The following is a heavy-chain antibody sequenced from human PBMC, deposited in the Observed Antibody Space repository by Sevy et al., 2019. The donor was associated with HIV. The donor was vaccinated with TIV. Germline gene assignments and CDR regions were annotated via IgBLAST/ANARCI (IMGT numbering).Heavy chain of an antibody. D-gene: IGHD2-21*01. V-gene: IGHV3-23*01. CDR3: AKTLQGQPFHALMFDY. CDR2: IRSTGGST. J-gene: IGHJ4*02. CDR1: GFTLTSYT. Sequence: GGSLRLSCAASGFTLTSYTMNWVRQAPGKGLEWVASIRSTGGSTYYADSVKGRFTISRDVSKGTLYLQMNSLTAEDTAIFYCAKTLQGQPFHALMFDYWGQGTLVTVSS.